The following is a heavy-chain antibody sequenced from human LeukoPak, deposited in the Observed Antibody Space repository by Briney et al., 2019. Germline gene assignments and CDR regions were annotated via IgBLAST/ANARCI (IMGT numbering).Heavy chain of an antibody. CDR1: GLTFSRFW. J-gene: IGHJ4*02. V-gene: IGHV4-4*08. CDR2: IYTSGST. D-gene: IGHD5-12*01. CDR3: AREGDSGYDKYYFDY. Sequence: ESLRLSCAASGLTFSRFWMNWVRQAPGKGLEWIGRIYTSGSTNYNPSLKSRVTISVDTSKNQFSLKLSSVTAADTAVYYCAREGDSGYDKYYFDYWGQGTLVTVSS.